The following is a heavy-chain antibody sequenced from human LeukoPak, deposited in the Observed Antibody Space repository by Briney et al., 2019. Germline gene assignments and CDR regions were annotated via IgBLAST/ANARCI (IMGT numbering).Heavy chain of an antibody. CDR2: ITTSGSTI. V-gene: IGHV3-48*03. D-gene: IGHD2-2*01. J-gene: IGHJ4*02. CDR3: ARRYCSSSICLLDY. Sequence: GGSLTLSCAASGFIFSSYEMNWVRQAPGKGLEWVSHITTSGSTIYYADSVKGRFTISRDNAKNSVYLQMNSLRAEDTAVYYCARRYCSSSICLLDYWGQGTLVTVSS. CDR1: GFIFSSYE.